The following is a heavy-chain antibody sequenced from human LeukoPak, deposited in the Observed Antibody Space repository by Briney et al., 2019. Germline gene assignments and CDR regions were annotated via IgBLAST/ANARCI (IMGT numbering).Heavy chain of an antibody. CDR3: ARGGDFWSGYQAANXXFDP. J-gene: IGHJ5*02. CDR1: GYTFTSYY. V-gene: IGHV1-46*01. Sequence: ASVKVSCKASGYTFTSYYMHWVRQAPGQGLEWMGIINPSGGSTSYAQKFQGGVTMTRDTSTSTVYMELSSLRSEDTAVYYCARGGDFWSGYQAANXXFDPWGQGTLVTVSS. CDR2: INPSGGST. D-gene: IGHD3-3*01.